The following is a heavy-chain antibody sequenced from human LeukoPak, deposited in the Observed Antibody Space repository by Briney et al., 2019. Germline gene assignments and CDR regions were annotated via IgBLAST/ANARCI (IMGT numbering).Heavy chain of an antibody. CDR3: AKDRSVGATGGLDY. CDR2: ISWNSGSL. D-gene: IGHD1-26*01. J-gene: IGHJ4*02. Sequence: GGSLRLSCAASGFTFSSYAMSWVRRAPGKGLEWVSGISWNSGSLGYADSVKGRFTISRDNAKNSLYLQMNSLRAEDTALYYCAKDRSVGATGGLDYWGQGTLVTVSS. CDR1: GFTFSSYA. V-gene: IGHV3-9*01.